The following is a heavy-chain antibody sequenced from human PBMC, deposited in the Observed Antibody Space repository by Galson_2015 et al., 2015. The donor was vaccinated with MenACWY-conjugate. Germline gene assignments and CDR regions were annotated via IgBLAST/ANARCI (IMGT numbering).Heavy chain of an antibody. CDR2: IYPSDSDT. Sequence: QSGAEVKRPGESLKISCQVSGYSFPSYSIGWVRQMPGKGLEWMGVIYPSDSDTRYSPSFQGQVTISADRSISIAYLQMNSLKTEDTAVYYCARGFSSGSGNRLNYGMDVWGQGTTVTVSS. J-gene: IGHJ6*02. V-gene: IGHV5-51*01. D-gene: IGHD6-19*01. CDR3: ARGFSSGSGNRLNYGMDV. CDR1: GYSFPSYS.